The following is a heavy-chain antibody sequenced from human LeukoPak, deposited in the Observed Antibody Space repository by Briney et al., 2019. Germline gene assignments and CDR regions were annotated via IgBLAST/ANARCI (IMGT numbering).Heavy chain of an antibody. CDR3: ARHRGYYGSGSYNWFDP. D-gene: IGHD3-10*01. J-gene: IGHJ5*02. CDR2: IYPGDSDT. CDR1: GYSFTSYW. V-gene: IGHV5-51*01. Sequence: GESLKISCKGSGYSFTSYWIGWARQMPGKGLEWMGIIYPGDSDTRYSPSFQGQVTISADKSISTAYLQWSSLKASDTAMYYCARHRGYYGSGSYNWFDPWGQGTLVTVSS.